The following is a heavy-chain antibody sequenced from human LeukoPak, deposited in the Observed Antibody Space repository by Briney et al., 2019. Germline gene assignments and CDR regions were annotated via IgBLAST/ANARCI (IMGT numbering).Heavy chain of an antibody. V-gene: IGHV1-46*01. CDR1: GYTFTRNY. CDR2: IHPSGSST. CDR3: ARMDMDTAMVTNYLDH. Sequence: ASVKISCKASGYTFTRNYMHWVRQAPGQGLEWMGVIHPSGSSTNYAQKFQGRVTMTKDTSTSTVYIELSSLRSEDTAVYYCARMDMDTAMVTNYLDHGGEGTLVTVSS. J-gene: IGHJ4*02. D-gene: IGHD5-18*01.